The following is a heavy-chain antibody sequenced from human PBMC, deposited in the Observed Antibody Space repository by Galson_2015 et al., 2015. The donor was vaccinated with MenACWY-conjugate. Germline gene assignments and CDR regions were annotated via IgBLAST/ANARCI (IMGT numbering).Heavy chain of an antibody. CDR2: ISGYDGNT. J-gene: IGHJ6*03. Sequence: SVKVSCKASGYTFARFGITWVRQAPGQGLEWMGWISGYDGNTKYAQKFQDRVTMTTDTSTTTMYMELRSLRSDDTAVYYCAREGARPGNPVDMDVWGRGTTVTVSS. V-gene: IGHV1-18*01. CDR1: GYTFARFG. D-gene: IGHD4/OR15-4a*01. CDR3: AREGARPGNPVDMDV.